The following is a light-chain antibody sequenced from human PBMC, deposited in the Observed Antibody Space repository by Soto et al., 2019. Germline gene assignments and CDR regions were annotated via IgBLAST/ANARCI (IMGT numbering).Light chain of an antibody. J-gene: IGKJ5*01. Sequence: DIQLTQSPSFLSASVGDRVTITCRASQGISSYLAWYQQKPGKAPKLLIYAASTLQSGVPSRFSGSGSGTEFTLTISSLQPEDFATYYCQQSYSTPITLGQGTRLEIK. CDR3: QQSYSTPIT. CDR1: QGISSY. V-gene: IGKV1-9*01. CDR2: AAS.